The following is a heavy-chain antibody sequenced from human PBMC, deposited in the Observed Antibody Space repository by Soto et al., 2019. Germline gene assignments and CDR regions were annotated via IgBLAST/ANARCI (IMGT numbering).Heavy chain of an antibody. CDR1: GFTFSSYW. J-gene: IGHJ4*02. Sequence: EVQLVESGGGLVQPGGSLRLSCAASGFTFSSYWMYWVRQAPGKGVVWVSRTNSDGSDTSYADSVKGRFTISRDNAKNTLYLQMNSLRAEDTAVYYCARDRGWSLFDYWGQGTLFTVSS. CDR2: TNSDGSDT. V-gene: IGHV3-74*01. D-gene: IGHD6-19*01. CDR3: ARDRGWSLFDY.